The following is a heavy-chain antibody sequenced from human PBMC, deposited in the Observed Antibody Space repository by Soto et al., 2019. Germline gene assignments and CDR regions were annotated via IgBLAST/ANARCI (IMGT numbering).Heavy chain of an antibody. CDR2: ISRSSSGI. V-gene: IGHV3-48*02. CDR3: GSSFTWGLDV. Sequence: EVQLVESGGGLVQPGGSLRLSCAASGFTFSRYSMSWVRQAPGKGLEWVSYISRSSSGIHYADSVKGRFTISRDDATNSTELQMNSLRDGDTDVYYCGSSFTWGLDVWGQGTTVSISS. CDR1: GFTFSRYS. J-gene: IGHJ6*02. D-gene: IGHD6-6*01.